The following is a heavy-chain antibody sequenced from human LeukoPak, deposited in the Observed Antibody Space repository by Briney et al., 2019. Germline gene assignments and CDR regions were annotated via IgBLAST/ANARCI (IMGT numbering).Heavy chain of an antibody. D-gene: IGHD2-2*01. V-gene: IGHV4-59*01. CDR1: GGSISSYY. CDR3: ARGGVPAAIGDAFDI. Sequence: PSETLSLTCTVSGGSISSYYWSWVRQPPGKGLEWLGYIYYSGSTNYNPSLKSRVTISVDTSKNQFSLKLSSVTAADTAVYYCARGGVPAAIGDAFDIWGQGTMVTVSS. CDR2: IYYSGST. J-gene: IGHJ3*02.